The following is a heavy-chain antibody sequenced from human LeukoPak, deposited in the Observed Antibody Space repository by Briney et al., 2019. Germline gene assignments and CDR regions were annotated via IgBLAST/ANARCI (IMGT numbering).Heavy chain of an antibody. Sequence: GGSLRLSCAASGFTFSSYAMHWVRQAPGKGLEWVAVISYDGSNKYYADSVKGRFTISRDNSKNTLYLQMNSLRAEDTAVYYCAKVTYGSGTYGAFDYWGQGTLVTVSS. CDR1: GFTFSSYA. J-gene: IGHJ4*02. CDR2: ISYDGSNK. V-gene: IGHV3-30*04. D-gene: IGHD3-10*01. CDR3: AKVTYGSGTYGAFDY.